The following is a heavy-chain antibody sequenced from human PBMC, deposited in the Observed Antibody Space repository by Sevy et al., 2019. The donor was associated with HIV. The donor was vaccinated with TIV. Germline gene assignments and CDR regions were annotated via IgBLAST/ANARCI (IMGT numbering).Heavy chain of an antibody. Sequence: GGSLRLSCVASGFTFSDSWMTWVRQAPGKGLEGIAFINEDGSRLGYVDSVRGRFTISRANTKNSLYLQMNSLRAEDTAVYFCARDRAYSALDYWGQGTLVIVSS. J-gene: IGHJ4*02. CDR3: ARDRAYSALDY. D-gene: IGHD5-18*01. CDR2: INEDGSRL. V-gene: IGHV3-7*01. CDR1: GFTFSDSW.